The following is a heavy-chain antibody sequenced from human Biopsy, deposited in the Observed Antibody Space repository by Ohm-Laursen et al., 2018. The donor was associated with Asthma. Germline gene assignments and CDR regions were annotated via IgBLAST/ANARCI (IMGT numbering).Heavy chain of an antibody. D-gene: IGHD1-26*01. Sequence: SLRLSCAASGFTFSNYGMHWVRQAPGKGLDWVAVISFDGSNKNYTDSVKGRFTISRDNSRNTLHLQMNSVRAEDKAVYYCAKDVFPGWELRRGPDYWGQGTLVTVSS. V-gene: IGHV3-30*18. CDR1: GFTFSNYG. CDR2: ISFDGSNK. J-gene: IGHJ4*02. CDR3: AKDVFPGWELRRGPDY.